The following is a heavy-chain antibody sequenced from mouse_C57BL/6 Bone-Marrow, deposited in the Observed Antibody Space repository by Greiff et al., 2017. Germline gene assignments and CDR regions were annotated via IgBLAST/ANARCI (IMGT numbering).Heavy chain of an antibody. CDR1: GYTFTSYG. Sequence: QVQLKQSGAELARPGASVKLSCKASGYTFTSYGISWVKQRTGQGLEWIGEIYPRSGNTYYNEKFKGKATLTAVKSSSTAYIELRSLTSEDSAVEVCARHLLFFYYDAKDYWGQGTSVTVSS. D-gene: IGHD1-1*02. CDR3: ARHLLFFYYDAKDY. J-gene: IGHJ4*01. CDR2: IYPRSGNT. V-gene: IGHV1-81*01.